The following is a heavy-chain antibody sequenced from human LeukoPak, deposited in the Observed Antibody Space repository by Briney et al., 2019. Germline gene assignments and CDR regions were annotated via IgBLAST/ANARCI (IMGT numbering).Heavy chain of an antibody. CDR1: GGSFSGYY. CDR2: INHSGST. J-gene: IGHJ4*02. CDR3: ARGHEEWEVLQRAVHFDH. Sequence: SETLSLTCSVYGGSFSGYYWTWIRQPPGKGLEWIGEINHSGSTNYNPSLKSRVTISLDTSKNQFSLRLSSVTAADTAVYFCARGHEEWEVLQRAVHFDHWGQGTLVTVSS. V-gene: IGHV4-34*01. D-gene: IGHD1-26*01.